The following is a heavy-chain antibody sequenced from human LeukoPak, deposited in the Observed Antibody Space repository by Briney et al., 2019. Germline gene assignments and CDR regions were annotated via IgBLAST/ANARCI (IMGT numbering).Heavy chain of an antibody. V-gene: IGHV3-7*03. CDR1: GFTFSSYW. CDR2: IKQDGSEK. Sequence: GGSLRLSCAASGFTFSSYWMSWVRQAPGKGLEWVANIKQDGSEKYYVDSVKGRFTISRDNAKNSLYLQMNSLRAEDTAVYYCARGRHRTIFGVVIIDNWFDPWGQGTLVTVSS. D-gene: IGHD3-3*01. J-gene: IGHJ5*02. CDR3: ARGRHRTIFGVVIIDNWFDP.